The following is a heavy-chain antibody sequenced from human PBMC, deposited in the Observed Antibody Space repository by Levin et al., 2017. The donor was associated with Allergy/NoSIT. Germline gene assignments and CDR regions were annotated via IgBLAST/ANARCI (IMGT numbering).Heavy chain of an antibody. V-gene: IGHV5-51*01. J-gene: IGHJ4*02. CDR2: IYPGDSHT. CDR1: GYNFIAYW. Sequence: GASVKVSCTVSGYNFIAYWIGWVRQMPGKGLEYMGLIYPGDSHTRYSPSFQGQVTISADKSISTAYLQWSSLKASDTAMYFCTRRPAGRAITHFDYWGQGTLVTVSS. D-gene: IGHD3-10*01. CDR3: TRRPAGRAITHFDY.